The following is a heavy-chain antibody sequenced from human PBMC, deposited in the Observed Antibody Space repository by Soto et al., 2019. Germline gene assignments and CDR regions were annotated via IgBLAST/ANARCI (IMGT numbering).Heavy chain of an antibody. Sequence: QVQLVESGGGVVEPGGSLRLSCAASGFRFSSYAMHWVRQAPGKGPEWVADISYDGSSKYYADSVKGRFSISRDNSKNTLYLQMNSLRAEDTAVYYCARGPMVRGVPDYWGQGTLVTVSS. V-gene: IGHV3-30-3*01. CDR1: GFRFSSYA. J-gene: IGHJ4*02. CDR2: ISYDGSSK. CDR3: ARGPMVRGVPDY. D-gene: IGHD3-10*01.